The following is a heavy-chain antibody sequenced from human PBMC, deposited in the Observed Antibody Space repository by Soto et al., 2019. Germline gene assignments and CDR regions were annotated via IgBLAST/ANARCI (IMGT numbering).Heavy chain of an antibody. CDR2: SISILGMA. CDR1: GGTFSSFT. V-gene: IGHV1-69*02. D-gene: IGHD5-18*01. Sequence: QVQLVQSGAEVQKPGSSVKVSSKASGGTFSSFTISWVRHAPGQGLEWMGRSISILGMANDAPKFQGRVTITADKSTSPAYMELSSLRSEDTGVYYCAKKGNTAGYYFDYWRQGTLVTVSS. J-gene: IGHJ4*02. CDR3: AKKGNTAGYYFDY.